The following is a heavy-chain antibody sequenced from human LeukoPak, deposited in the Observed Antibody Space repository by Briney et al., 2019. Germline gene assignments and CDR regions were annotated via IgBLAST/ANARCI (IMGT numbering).Heavy chain of an antibody. CDR2: ISGSGGST. D-gene: IGHD6-19*01. CDR3: AKRIAVAGPYFDY. Sequence: GGSLRLSYAGSGFTFSSYAMSWVRQAPGKGLEWVSAISGSGGSTYYADSVKGRFTISRDNSKNTLYLQMNSLRAEDTAIYYCAKRIAVAGPYFDYWGQGALVTASS. J-gene: IGHJ4*02. V-gene: IGHV3-23*01. CDR1: GFTFSSYA.